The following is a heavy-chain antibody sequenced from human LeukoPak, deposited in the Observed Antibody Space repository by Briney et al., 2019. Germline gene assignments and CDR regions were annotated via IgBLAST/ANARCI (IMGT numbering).Heavy chain of an antibody. Sequence: PSETLSLTCTVSGGSISSYYWSWIRQPPGKGLEWIGYIYYSGSTNYNPSLKSRVTISVDTSKNQFSLKLSSVTAADTAVYYCARDPSRPGYSYGLNWFDPWGQGTLVTVSS. CDR3: ARDPSRPGYSYGLNWFDP. V-gene: IGHV4-59*12. CDR2: IYYSGST. D-gene: IGHD5-18*01. J-gene: IGHJ5*02. CDR1: GGSISSYY.